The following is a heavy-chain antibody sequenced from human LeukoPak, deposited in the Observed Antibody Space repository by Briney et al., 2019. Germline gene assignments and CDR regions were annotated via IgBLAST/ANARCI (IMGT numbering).Heavy chain of an antibody. J-gene: IGHJ4*02. CDR1: GFTFSSYA. Sequence: PGGSLRLSCAASGFTFSSYAMSWVRQAPGKGLEWVSAISGSGGSTYYADSVKGRFTISRDNSKNTLYLQMNSLRAKDTAVYYCAKDTADDYYYDSSGYYDYWGQGTLVTVSS. CDR3: AKDTADDYYYDSSGYYDY. CDR2: ISGSGGST. D-gene: IGHD3-22*01. V-gene: IGHV3-23*01.